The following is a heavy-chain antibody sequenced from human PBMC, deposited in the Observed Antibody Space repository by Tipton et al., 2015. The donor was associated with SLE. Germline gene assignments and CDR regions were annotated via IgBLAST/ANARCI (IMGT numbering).Heavy chain of an antibody. CDR3: ARRGGDAFDI. CDR1: GGSISGYY. CDR2: TSYSGST. D-gene: IGHD6-25*01. J-gene: IGHJ3*02. V-gene: IGHV4-59*01. Sequence: TLSLTCTVSGGSISGYYWSWVRQPPGKGLEWIGYTSYSGSTNYNPSLKSRVTISVDTSKNQFSLKLSSVTAADTAVYYCARRGGDAFDIWGQGTMVTVSS.